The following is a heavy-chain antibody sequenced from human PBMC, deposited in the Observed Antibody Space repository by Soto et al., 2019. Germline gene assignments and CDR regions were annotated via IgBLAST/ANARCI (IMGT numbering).Heavy chain of an antibody. D-gene: IGHD3-22*01. CDR3: ASLVYDSSGYRPG. Sequence: SETLSLTCTVSGGSISSGGHYWGWIRQPPGKGLEWIGCIYYSGSTYYNPSLKSRVTISVDTSKNQFSLKLSSVTAADTAVYHSASLVYDSSGYRPGWGQGTLVTVSS. CDR2: IYYSGST. V-gene: IGHV4-39*01. J-gene: IGHJ4*02. CDR1: GGSISSGGHY.